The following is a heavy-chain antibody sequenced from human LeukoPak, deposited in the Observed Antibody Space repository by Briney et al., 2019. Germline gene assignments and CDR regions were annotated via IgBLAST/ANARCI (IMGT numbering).Heavy chain of an antibody. V-gene: IGHV7-4-1*02. CDR3: AGKIAWWALDI. Sequence: ASVKVSCKASGYAFTSYAMNWVRQAPGQGLEWMGWINTNTGNPTYAQGFTGRFVFSLDTSVSTAYLQISSLKAEDTAVYYCAGKIAWWALDIWGQGTMVTVSS. CDR2: INTNTGNP. CDR1: GYAFTSYA. J-gene: IGHJ3*02. D-gene: IGHD2-8*02.